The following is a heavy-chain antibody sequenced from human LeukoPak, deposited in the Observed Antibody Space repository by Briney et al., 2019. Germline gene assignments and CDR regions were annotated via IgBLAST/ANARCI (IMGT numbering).Heavy chain of an antibody. CDR2: IYYSGTT. CDR1: GGSISSGDYF. Sequence: SETLSLTCSVSGGSISSGDYFWTWIRQPPGKGLEYIGYIYYSGTTYYNPSLKSRVTISVDRSKNQFSLKLSSVTAADTAVYYCARSVYCSSTSCDWFDPWGQGTLVTVSS. V-gene: IGHV4-30-4*01. J-gene: IGHJ5*02. CDR3: ARSVYCSSTSCDWFDP. D-gene: IGHD2-2*01.